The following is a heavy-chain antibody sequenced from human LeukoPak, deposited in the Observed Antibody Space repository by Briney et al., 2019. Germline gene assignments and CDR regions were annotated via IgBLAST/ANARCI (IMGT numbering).Heavy chain of an antibody. CDR3: ATDPWTPVDY. Sequence: ASVNVSCKVSGYTLTELSMHWVRQAPGQGLEWMGGFDPEDGETIYAQKFQGRVTMTEDTSTDTAYMELSSLRSEDTAVYYCATDPWTPVDYWGQGTLVTVSS. CDR1: GYTLTELS. D-gene: IGHD1-1*01. CDR2: FDPEDGET. J-gene: IGHJ4*02. V-gene: IGHV1-24*01.